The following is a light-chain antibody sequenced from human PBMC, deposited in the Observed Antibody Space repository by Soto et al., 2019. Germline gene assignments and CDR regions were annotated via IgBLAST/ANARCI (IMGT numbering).Light chain of an antibody. V-gene: IGKV3-15*01. Sequence: EIVLTQSPATLSVSPGEIATLSCRASQGISSLLAWYQQKPGQAPRLLIYAASTRATGIPARFSGSGSGTDFTLTISSLQSEDFAVYYCQKYFDWPINFGQGTRLEIK. CDR3: QKYFDWPIN. CDR1: QGISSL. CDR2: AAS. J-gene: IGKJ5*01.